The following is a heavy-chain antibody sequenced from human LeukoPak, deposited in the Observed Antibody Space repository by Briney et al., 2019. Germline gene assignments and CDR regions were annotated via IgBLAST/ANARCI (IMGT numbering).Heavy chain of an antibody. D-gene: IGHD3-10*01. V-gene: IGHV3-9*01. CDR3: AKDRGFGEFPDAFDI. CDR1: GFTLSSYW. J-gene: IGHJ3*02. CDR2: ISWNSGSI. Sequence: GGPLRLSCAASGFTLSSYWMTWVRQAPGKGLEWVSGISWNSGSIGYADSVKGRFTISRDNAKNSLYLQMNSLRAEDTALYYCAKDRGFGEFPDAFDIWGQGTMVTVSS.